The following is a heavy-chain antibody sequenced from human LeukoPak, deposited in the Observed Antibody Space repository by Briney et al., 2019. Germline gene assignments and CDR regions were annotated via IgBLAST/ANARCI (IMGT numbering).Heavy chain of an antibody. CDR1: GFTFGDYA. CDR2: IRSKAYGGTT. J-gene: IGHJ4*02. CDR3: TSGIYSGSYPPFDY. V-gene: IGHV3-49*03. Sequence: GGSLRLSRTASGFTFGDYAMSWFRQAPGKGLEWVGFIRSKAYGGTTEYAASVKGRFTISRDDSKSIAYLQMNSLKTEDTAVYYCTSGIYSGSYPPFDYWGQGTLVTISS. D-gene: IGHD3-10*01.